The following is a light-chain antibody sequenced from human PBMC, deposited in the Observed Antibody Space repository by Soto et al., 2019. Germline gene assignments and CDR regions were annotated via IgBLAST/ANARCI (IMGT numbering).Light chain of an antibody. Sequence: EIVLTQSPATLSSSPGERATLSCRASQSVSSSLAWYQQKPGQAPRLLIYGASNRAGGIPARFSGSGSGTDFTLTISSLEPEVFAVYYCQQRSNWPVTFGQGTRLEIK. J-gene: IGKJ5*01. V-gene: IGKV3-11*01. CDR2: GAS. CDR1: QSVSSS. CDR3: QQRSNWPVT.